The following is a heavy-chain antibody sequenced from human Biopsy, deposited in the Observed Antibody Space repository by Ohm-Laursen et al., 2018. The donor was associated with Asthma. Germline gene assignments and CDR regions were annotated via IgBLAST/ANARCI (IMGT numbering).Heavy chain of an antibody. Sequence: SLRLSCSASGSTVSNFAMNWVRQAPGQGLEWVSVISSGSGSTYYADSVKGRFTISRDTSMNTLYLQMNSLRAEDTAVYYCAKVGHGNGDYVGWFDPRGQGTLVTVSS. J-gene: IGHJ5*02. D-gene: IGHD4-17*01. V-gene: IGHV3-23*01. CDR2: ISSGSGST. CDR3: AKVGHGNGDYVGWFDP. CDR1: GSTVSNFA.